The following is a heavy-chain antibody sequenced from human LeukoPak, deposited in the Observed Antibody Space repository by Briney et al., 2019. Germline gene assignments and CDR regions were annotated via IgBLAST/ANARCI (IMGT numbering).Heavy chain of an antibody. D-gene: IGHD3-10*01. J-gene: IGHJ6*03. CDR1: GYTFTSYG. Sequence: ASVKVSCKASGYTFTSYGISWVRQAPGQGLEWMGWISAYNGNTNYAQKLQGRVTMTTDTSTSTAYMELRSLRSDDTAVYYCARGSYYGSGSYRYYYYYYMDVWGKGTTVTVSS. V-gene: IGHV1-18*01. CDR3: ARGSYYGSGSYRYYYYYYMDV. CDR2: ISAYNGNT.